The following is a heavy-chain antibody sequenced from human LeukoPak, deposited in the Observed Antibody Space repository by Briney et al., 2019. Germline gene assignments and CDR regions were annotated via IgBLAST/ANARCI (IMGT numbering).Heavy chain of an antibody. D-gene: IGHD1-26*01. CDR1: GYSISSGYY. CDR2: IYHSGST. V-gene: IGHV4-38-2*02. J-gene: IGHJ6*03. Sequence: SETLSLTCTVSGYSISSGYYWGWIRQPPGKGLEWIGSIYHSGSTYYNPSLKSRVTISVDTSKNQFSLKLSSVTAADTAVYYCARAVGATDDGYYNYYMDVWGKGTTVTVSS. CDR3: ARAVGATDDGYYNYYMDV.